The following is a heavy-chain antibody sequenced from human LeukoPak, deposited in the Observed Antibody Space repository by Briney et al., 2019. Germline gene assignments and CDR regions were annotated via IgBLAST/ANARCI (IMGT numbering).Heavy chain of an antibody. J-gene: IGHJ4*02. D-gene: IGHD3-22*01. Sequence: GASVKVSCKASGYTFTSYFMHWVRQAPGQGLEWMGGIIPIFGTANYAQKFQGRVTITADESTSTAYMELSSLRSEDTAVYYCARAPYYYDSSGYYFEQMDYWGQGTLVTVS. V-gene: IGHV1-69*13. CDR3: ARAPYYYDSSGYYFEQMDY. CDR2: IIPIFGTA. CDR1: GYTFTSYF.